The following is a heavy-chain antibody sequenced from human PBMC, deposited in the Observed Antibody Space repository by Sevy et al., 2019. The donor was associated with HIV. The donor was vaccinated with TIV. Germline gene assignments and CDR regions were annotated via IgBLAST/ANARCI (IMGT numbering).Heavy chain of an antibody. D-gene: IGHD4-17*01. Sequence: SETLSLTCAVSGGSISSGGYSWSWIRQPPGKGLEWIGYIYHSGNTYYNPSLKSRVTISVDRSKNQFSLKLSSVTAADTDVYYCARAAASVTTVTHFDYWGQGTLVTVSS. CDR2: IYHSGNT. J-gene: IGHJ4*02. CDR3: ARAAASVTTVTHFDY. V-gene: IGHV4-30-2*01. CDR1: GGSISSGGYS.